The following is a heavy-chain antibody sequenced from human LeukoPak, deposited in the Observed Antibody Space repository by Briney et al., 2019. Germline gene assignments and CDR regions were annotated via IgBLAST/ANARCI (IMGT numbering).Heavy chain of an antibody. D-gene: IGHD1-26*01. Sequence: ASVKVSCKASGYTFTSYGISWVRQAPGQGLEWMGWISAYNGNTNYAQKLQGRVTMTTDTSTSTAYMELSSLRSEDTAVYYCARGKAGRGSHRHNWWFDPWGQGTLVTVSS. CDR1: GYTFTSYG. CDR2: ISAYNGNT. CDR3: ARGKAGRGSHRHNWWFDP. V-gene: IGHV1-18*04. J-gene: IGHJ5*02.